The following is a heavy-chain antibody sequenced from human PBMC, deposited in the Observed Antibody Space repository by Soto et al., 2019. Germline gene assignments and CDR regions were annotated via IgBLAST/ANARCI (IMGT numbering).Heavy chain of an antibody. CDR2: IYTSGST. CDR3: ASTVIIKTAAFDAFDI. J-gene: IGHJ3*02. Sequence: LPETLSLTCTVSGGSISSYYWSWIRQPAGKGLEWIGRIYTSGSTNYNPSLKSRVTMSVDTSKNQFSLTLSSVTAADTAVYYCASTVIIKTAAFDAFDIWGQGTMVTVSS. V-gene: IGHV4-4*07. D-gene: IGHD6-13*01. CDR1: GGSISSYY.